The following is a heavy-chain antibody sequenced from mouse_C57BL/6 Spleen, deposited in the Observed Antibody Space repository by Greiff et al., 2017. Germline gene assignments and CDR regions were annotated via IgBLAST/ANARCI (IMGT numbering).Heavy chain of an antibody. Sequence: QVQLQQPGAELVKPGASVKMSCKASGYTFTSYWITWVKQRPGQGLEWIGDIYPGSGSTNYNEKFKSKATLTVDTSSSTAYMQLSSLTSEDSAVYYCARCTTVVARPFDYWGQGTTLTVSS. CDR3: ARCTTVVARPFDY. CDR2: IYPGSGST. J-gene: IGHJ2*01. D-gene: IGHD1-1*01. V-gene: IGHV1-55*01. CDR1: GYTFTSYW.